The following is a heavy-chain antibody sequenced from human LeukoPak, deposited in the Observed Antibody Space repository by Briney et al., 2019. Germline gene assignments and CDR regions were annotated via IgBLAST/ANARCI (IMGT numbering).Heavy chain of an antibody. Sequence: GASVKVSCKASGYSSTNYGISWVRQAPGKGLEWMGGFDPEDGETIYAQKFQGRVTMTEDTSTDTAYMELSSLRSEDTAVYYCATELLGPRDGSAFDIWGQGTMVTVSS. J-gene: IGHJ3*02. D-gene: IGHD2-21*02. CDR2: FDPEDGET. CDR3: ATELLGPRDGSAFDI. CDR1: GYSSTNYG. V-gene: IGHV1-24*01.